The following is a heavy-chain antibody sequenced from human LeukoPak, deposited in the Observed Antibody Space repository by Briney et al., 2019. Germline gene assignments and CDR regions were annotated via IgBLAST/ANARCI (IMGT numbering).Heavy chain of an antibody. Sequence: GGSLRLSCAASGFTFGSYGMSWVRQAPGKGLEWVSFITPNADRTSYADSVEGRFTISRDNPRNTLYMQMNSMRDEDTAVYYCAIMHGYYDGSGYWVQWGQGTLVTVSS. D-gene: IGHD3-22*01. CDR2: ITPNADRT. CDR1: GFTFGSYG. J-gene: IGHJ1*01. CDR3: AIMHGYYDGSGYWVQ. V-gene: IGHV3-23*01.